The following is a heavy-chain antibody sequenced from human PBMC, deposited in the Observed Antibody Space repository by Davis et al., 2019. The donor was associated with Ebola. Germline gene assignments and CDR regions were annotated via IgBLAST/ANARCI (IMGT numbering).Heavy chain of an antibody. J-gene: IGHJ6*02. CDR3: FLGRSWYGVDYYNGMDV. V-gene: IGHV4-34*08. Sequence: MPGGSLRLSCAVSGVTFRNYVMSWVRQPPGKGLEWIGEINHSGSTNYNPSLKSRVTISVDTSRNQFSLRLSSVTAADTAVYYCFLGRSWYGVDYYNGMDVWGQGTTVTVSS. CDR1: GVTFRNYV. CDR2: INHSGST. D-gene: IGHD6-13*01.